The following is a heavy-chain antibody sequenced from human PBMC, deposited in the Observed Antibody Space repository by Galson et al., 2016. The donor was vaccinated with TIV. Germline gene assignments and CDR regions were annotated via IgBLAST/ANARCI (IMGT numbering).Heavy chain of an antibody. CDR3: ARVRFGELSGYYYYMDV. D-gene: IGHD3-10*01. J-gene: IGHJ6*03. V-gene: IGHV1-69*13. CDR2: IIPILGSS. Sequence: SVKVSCKASGDTFASYAFSWVRQAPGQGLEVMGRIIPILGSSDYAQRFQGSVTITADASTSTVYMELRSLRSEDTAMYYCARVRFGELSGYYYYMDVWGKGTTVTVSS. CDR1: GDTFASYA.